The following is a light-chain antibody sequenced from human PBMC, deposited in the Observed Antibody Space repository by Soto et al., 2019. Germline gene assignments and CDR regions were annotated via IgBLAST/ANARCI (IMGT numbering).Light chain of an antibody. V-gene: IGKV3-20*01. CDR1: QSVSSNY. CDR3: QQYGSSPWT. Sequence: EIGLTQSPGTLSLSPGDRATLACRASQSVSSNYLAWYQQKPGQAPRLLIYGASSRATGIPDRFSGSGSGTDFTLAISRLEPEDFAVYYCQQYGSSPWTFGQGTKVDI. CDR2: GAS. J-gene: IGKJ1*01.